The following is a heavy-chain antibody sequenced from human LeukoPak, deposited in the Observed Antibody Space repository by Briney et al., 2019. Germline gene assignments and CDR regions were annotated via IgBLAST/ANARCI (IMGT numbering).Heavy chain of an antibody. Sequence: GGSLRLSCAASGFTFSSYGMHWVRQAPGKGLEWVSYISSSGSTIYYADSVKGRFTISRDNAKNSLYLQMNSLRAEDTAVYYCCSYITIFGVVLPWGQGTLVTVSS. CDR1: GFTFSSYG. D-gene: IGHD3-3*01. J-gene: IGHJ5*02. CDR3: CSYITIFGVVLP. V-gene: IGHV3-48*04. CDR2: ISSSGSTI.